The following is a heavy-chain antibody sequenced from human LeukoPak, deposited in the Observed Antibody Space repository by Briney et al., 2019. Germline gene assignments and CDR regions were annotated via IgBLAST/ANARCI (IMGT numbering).Heavy chain of an antibody. CDR2: IIPIFGTA. CDR1: GGPFSSYA. V-gene: IGHV1-69*13. J-gene: IGHJ4*02. D-gene: IGHD3-9*01. CDR3: AMARGLRYFDWLGIDY. Sequence: SVKVSCKAAGGPFSSYAISWVRQAPGQGLEWMGGIIPIFGTANYAQKFQGRVTITADESTSTAYMELSSLRSEDTAVYYCAMARGLRYFDWLGIDYWGQGTLVTVSS.